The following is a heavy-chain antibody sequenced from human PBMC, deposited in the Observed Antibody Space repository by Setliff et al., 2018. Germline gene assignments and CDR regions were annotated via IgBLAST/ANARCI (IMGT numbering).Heavy chain of an antibody. D-gene: IGHD3-10*01. CDR2: ISGSGSTI. Sequence: PGGSLRLSCAASGFTFSDHYMNWVRQAPGKGLEWVSYISGSGSTIYYADSVKGRFTISRDNAKTSLYLQMNSLRADDTAVYYCARLRAPGSHGLDPWGQGTLVTVSS. V-gene: IGHV3-11*04. CDR3: ARLRAPGSHGLDP. CDR1: GFTFSDHY. J-gene: IGHJ5*02.